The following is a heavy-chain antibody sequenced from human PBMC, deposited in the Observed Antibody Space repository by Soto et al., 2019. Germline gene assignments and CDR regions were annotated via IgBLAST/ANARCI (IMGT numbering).Heavy chain of an antibody. Sequence: GGSLRLSCAASGFTFSSYGMHWVRQAPGKGLEWVAVISYDGSNKYYADSVKGRFTISRDNSKNTLYLQMNSLRAEDTAVYYCAKAGPAALIYYYYGMDVWGQGTTVTVSS. J-gene: IGHJ6*02. V-gene: IGHV3-30*18. CDR2: ISYDGSNK. CDR3: AKAGPAALIYYYYGMDV. CDR1: GFTFSSYG. D-gene: IGHD2-2*01.